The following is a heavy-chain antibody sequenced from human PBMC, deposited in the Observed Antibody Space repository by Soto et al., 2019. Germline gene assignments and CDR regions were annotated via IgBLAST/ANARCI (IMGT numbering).Heavy chain of an antibody. CDR2: ISAYNTNT. Sequence: QVQLVQSGAEVKKPGASVKISCKTSGYTFTSYHISWVRQAPGRGLEWMGWISAYNTNTNYAQKFQGRVTMTTDTLTSTAYMELRSLRSDDTAVYYCARDTPPTDYWGQGTLVTVSS. CDR1: GYTFTSYH. J-gene: IGHJ4*02. V-gene: IGHV1-18*01. CDR3: ARDTPPTDY.